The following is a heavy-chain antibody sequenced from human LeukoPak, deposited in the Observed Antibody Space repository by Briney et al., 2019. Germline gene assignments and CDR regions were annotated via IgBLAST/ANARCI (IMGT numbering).Heavy chain of an antibody. CDR2: ISSSSSYT. J-gene: IGHJ6*02. V-gene: IGHV3-11*06. D-gene: IGHD4-11*01. CDR1: GFTFSDYY. Sequence: GGPLRLSCAASGFTFSDYYMSWIRQAPGKGLEWVSYISSSSSYTNYADSVKGRFTISRDNAKNSLYLQMNSLRAEDTAVYYCARAPHYSNYGPYYYGMDVWGQGTTVTVSS. CDR3: ARAPHYSNYGPYYYGMDV.